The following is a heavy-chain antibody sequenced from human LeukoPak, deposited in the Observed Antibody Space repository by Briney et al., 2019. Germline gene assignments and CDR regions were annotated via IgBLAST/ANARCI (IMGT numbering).Heavy chain of an antibody. CDR2: IYSGGST. CDR1: GLTVSSNY. CDR3: ARRAGGLARNNWFDP. J-gene: IGHJ5*02. V-gene: IGHV3-66*01. Sequence: GGYLRLSCAASGLTVSSNYMSWVRQAPGKGLEWVSVIYSGGSTYYADSVTGRFTICRDKSKNTLYLQMNSLRVEDTAVYYCARRAGGLARNNWFDPWGQGTLVTVSS. D-gene: IGHD3-16*01.